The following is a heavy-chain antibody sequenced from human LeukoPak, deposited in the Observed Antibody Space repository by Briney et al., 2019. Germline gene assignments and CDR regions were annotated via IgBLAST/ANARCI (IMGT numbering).Heavy chain of an antibody. CDR1: GFTFSNAW. CDR3: ARDRAPGSGSYDAFDI. J-gene: IGHJ3*02. CDR2: ISSSSYI. D-gene: IGHD3-10*01. V-gene: IGHV3-69-1*01. Sequence: GGSLRLSCAASGFTFSNAWMSWVRQAPGKGLEWVSSISSSSYIYYADSVKGRFTISRDNAKNSLYLQMNSLRAEDTAVYYCARDRAPGSGSYDAFDIWGQGTMVTVSS.